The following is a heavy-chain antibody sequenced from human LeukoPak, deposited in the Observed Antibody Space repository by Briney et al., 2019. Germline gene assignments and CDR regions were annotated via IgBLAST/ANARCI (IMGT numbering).Heavy chain of an antibody. V-gene: IGHV4-61*08. Sequence: PSETLSLTCTVSGGSISSGDYYWSWIRQPPGKGLEWIGYIYYSGSTYFNPSLKSRVTISVDTSKNQFSLKLSSVTAADTAVYYCAREAYSSGWSFDYWGQGTLVTVSS. D-gene: IGHD6-19*01. CDR3: AREAYSSGWSFDY. CDR1: GGSISSGDYY. J-gene: IGHJ4*02. CDR2: IYYSGST.